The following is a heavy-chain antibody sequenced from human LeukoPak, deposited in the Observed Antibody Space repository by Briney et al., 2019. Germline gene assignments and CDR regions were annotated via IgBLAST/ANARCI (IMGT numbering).Heavy chain of an antibody. CDR3: ARHEGSTGWYKY. V-gene: IGHV4-61*05. Sequence: PSETLSLTCTVSGDSISISSYYWSWIRQPPEKGLEWIGYIYNTETTNYNPSLKSRVTISVDTSKNQTSLKLSSVTAADTAVYYCARHEGSTGWYKYWGQGTLVTVSS. D-gene: IGHD6-19*01. J-gene: IGHJ4*02. CDR2: IYNTETT. CDR1: GDSISISSYY.